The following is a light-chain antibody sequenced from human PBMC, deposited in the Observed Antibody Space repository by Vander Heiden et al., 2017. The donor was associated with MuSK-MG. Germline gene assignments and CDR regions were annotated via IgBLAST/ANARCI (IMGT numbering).Light chain of an antibody. CDR3: QQSDSNPWT. CDR2: AAS. J-gene: IGKJ1*01. V-gene: IGKV1-39*01. Sequence: DIQLPQSPSSLSASVGDRVTITCRASQPISSYLNWYQQKPGKAPKLLIYAASSLQSGVPSRFSGSGSGTDFTLIITSLQPEDFATYYCQQSDSNPWTFGQGTKVEIK. CDR1: QPISSY.